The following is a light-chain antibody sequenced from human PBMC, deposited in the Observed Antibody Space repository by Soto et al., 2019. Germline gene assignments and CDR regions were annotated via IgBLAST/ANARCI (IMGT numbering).Light chain of an antibody. Sequence: VLTQPPSVSAAPGQKVTISCSGISSNIGGNSVSWYQQLPGTAPKLLIYDDNKRPSGIPDRFSGSKSGTSATLGSTGVQTGDEADYYCGSWDSSLSAYVFGTGTKVTGL. CDR2: DDN. J-gene: IGLJ1*01. V-gene: IGLV1-51*01. CDR3: GSWDSSLSAYV. CDR1: SSNIGGNS.